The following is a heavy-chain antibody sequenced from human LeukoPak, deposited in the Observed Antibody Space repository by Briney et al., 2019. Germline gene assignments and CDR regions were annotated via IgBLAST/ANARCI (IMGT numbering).Heavy chain of an antibody. V-gene: IGHV3-30*02. D-gene: IGHD3-16*02. CDR3: ARGYTYFAY. J-gene: IGHJ4*02. Sequence: GGSLRLSCAASGFTFRNYDMHWVRQAPGKGLEWVTFIRYDGADEYYADSVKGRFTISRDDSKNTVFLQMSTLRVEDTAVYYCARGYTYFAYWGQGTLVTVSS. CDR2: IRYDGADE. CDR1: GFTFRNYD.